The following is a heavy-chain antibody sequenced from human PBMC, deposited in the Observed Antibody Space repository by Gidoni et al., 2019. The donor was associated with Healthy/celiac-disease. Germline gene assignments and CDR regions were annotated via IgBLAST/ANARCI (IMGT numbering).Heavy chain of an antibody. J-gene: IGHJ6*02. CDR3: AKDLVVVAATIVYYYYGMDV. D-gene: IGHD2-15*01. Sequence: EVQLLESGGGLVQPGGSLRLSCAASGFTFSSYAMSWVRQAPGKGLEWVSAISGRGGSTYYADSVKGRFTISRDNSKNTLYLQMDSLRAEDTAVYYCAKDLVVVAATIVYYYYGMDVWGQGTTVTVSS. CDR1: GFTFSSYA. CDR2: ISGRGGST. V-gene: IGHV3-23*01.